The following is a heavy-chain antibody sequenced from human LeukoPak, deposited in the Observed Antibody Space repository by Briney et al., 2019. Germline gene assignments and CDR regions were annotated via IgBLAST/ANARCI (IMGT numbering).Heavy chain of an antibody. CDR3: ARDKGRDDSPV. V-gene: IGHV4-34*01. CDR2: INHTGST. CDR1: GGSFSGYY. Sequence: SETLSLTCAVYGGSFSGYYWTWIRQPPGKGLEWIGEINHTGSTNYNPSLKSRVTISGDTSKNQFSLELSSVTAADTAVYYCARDKGRDDSPVWGQGTMVTVSS. D-gene: IGHD3-22*01. J-gene: IGHJ3*01.